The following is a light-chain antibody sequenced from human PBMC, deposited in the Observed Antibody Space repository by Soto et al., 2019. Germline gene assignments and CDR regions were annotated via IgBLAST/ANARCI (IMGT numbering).Light chain of an antibody. CDR1: SSDVGGYNY. J-gene: IGLJ3*02. CDR3: CAYAGSYDWV. V-gene: IGLV2-11*01. CDR2: EVT. Sequence: QSALTQPRSVSGSPGQTVTISCTGTSSDVGGYNYVSWYQQHPGKAPKVLIYEVTKRPSGVPDRFSGSKSGNTASLTISGLQAEDEADYYCCAYAGSYDWVFGGGTKRTVL.